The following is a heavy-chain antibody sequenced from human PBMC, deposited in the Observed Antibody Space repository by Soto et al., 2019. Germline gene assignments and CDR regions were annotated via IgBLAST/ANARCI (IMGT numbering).Heavy chain of an antibody. CDR3: ADWGDAPGGGPSSYYYGLDV. CDR2: ISYSGST. J-gene: IGHJ6*04. V-gene: IGHV4-59*12. Sequence: SETLSLTCTVSGGSINSYHWSWIRQPPGKGLEWIGYISYSGSTNYNPSLKSRVTISVDTSKNQFSLKLSSVTAADTAVYYCADWGDAPGGGPSSYYYGLDVWGKGTRVTVPS. D-gene: IGHD2-21*02. CDR1: GGSINSYH.